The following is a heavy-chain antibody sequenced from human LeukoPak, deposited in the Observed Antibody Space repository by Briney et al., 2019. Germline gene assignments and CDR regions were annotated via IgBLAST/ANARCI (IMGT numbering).Heavy chain of an antibody. Sequence: PSETLSLTCTVSGGSISSGDYYWSWIRQPPGKGLEWIGYIYYSGSTYYNPSLKSRVTISVDTSKNQFSLKLSSVTAADTAVYYCARAPGVPAAIFRHDTGFDYWGQGTLVTVSS. CDR1: GGSISSGDYY. V-gene: IGHV4-30-4*08. D-gene: IGHD2-2*02. J-gene: IGHJ4*02. CDR3: ARAPGVPAAIFRHDTGFDY. CDR2: IYYSGST.